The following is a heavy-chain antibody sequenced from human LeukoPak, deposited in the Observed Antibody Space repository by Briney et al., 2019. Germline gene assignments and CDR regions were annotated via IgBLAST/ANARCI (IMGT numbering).Heavy chain of an antibody. V-gene: IGHV4-59*08. Sequence: SETLSLTCTVSGGSISSYYWSWIRQPPGKGLEWIGYIYYSGSTNYNPSLKSRVTISVDTSKNQFSLKLSSVTAADTAVYYCARHRGYSSGSYYFDYWGQGTLVTVSS. D-gene: IGHD6-19*01. CDR3: ARHRGYSSGSYYFDY. CDR1: GGSISSYY. J-gene: IGHJ4*02. CDR2: IYYSGST.